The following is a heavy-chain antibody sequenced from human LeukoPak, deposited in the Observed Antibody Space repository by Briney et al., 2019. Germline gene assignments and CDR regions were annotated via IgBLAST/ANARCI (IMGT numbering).Heavy chain of an antibody. CDR2: IYSGGST. CDR3: ARAPYYYDSSGLDY. Sequence: SGGPLRLSCAASGFTVSSNYMSWVRQAPGKGLEWVSVIYSGGSTYYADSVKGRFTISRDNSKNTLYLQMNSLRAEDTAVYYCARAPYYYDSSGLDYWGQGTLVTVSS. D-gene: IGHD3-22*01. J-gene: IGHJ4*02. V-gene: IGHV3-53*01. CDR1: GFTVSSNY.